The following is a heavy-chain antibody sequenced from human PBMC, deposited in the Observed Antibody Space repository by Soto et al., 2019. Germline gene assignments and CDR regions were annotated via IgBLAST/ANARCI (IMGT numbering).Heavy chain of an antibody. D-gene: IGHD3-10*01. CDR3: ARSGGDGSGTYYRHYFDY. V-gene: IGHV4-34*01. CDR2: VNHIEST. J-gene: IGHJ4*01. Sequence: PSETLSLTCAVYVGSFGGYYWSWIRQPPGKGLEWIGEVNHIESTNYNPSLKSRVTMSVDTSMNQFSLKLDSVTAADTAVYYCARSGGDGSGTYYRHYFDYWGHGNLVTVSS. CDR1: VGSFGGYY.